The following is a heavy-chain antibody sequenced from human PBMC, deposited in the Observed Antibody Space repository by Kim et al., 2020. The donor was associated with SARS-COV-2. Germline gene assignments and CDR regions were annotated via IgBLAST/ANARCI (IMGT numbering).Heavy chain of an antibody. CDR3: AREGFYDSSGLDYYYGMDV. CDR1: GYTFTSYG. Sequence: ASVKVSCKASGYTFTSYGISWVRQAPGQGLEWMGWISAYNGNTNYAQKLQGRVTMTTDTSTSTAYMELRSLRSDDTAVYYCAREGFYDSSGLDYYYGMDVWGQGTTVTVSS. J-gene: IGHJ6*02. V-gene: IGHV1-18*01. CDR2: ISAYNGNT. D-gene: IGHD3-22*01.